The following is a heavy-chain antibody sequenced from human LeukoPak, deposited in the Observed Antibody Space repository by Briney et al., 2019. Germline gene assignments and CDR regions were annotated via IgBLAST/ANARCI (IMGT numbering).Heavy chain of an antibody. CDR1: GFPFSSFV. J-gene: IGHJ4*02. Sequence: GGPLRLSCAASGFPFSSFVLHWVRRPPGRGWENVSAISSNGGSTYYANSVKGRFTISRDNSKNTLYLQMGSLRAEDMAVYYCARDGGTVTPYFDYWGQGTLVTVSS. D-gene: IGHD4-17*01. CDR2: ISSNGGST. CDR3: ARDGGTVTPYFDY. V-gene: IGHV3-64*01.